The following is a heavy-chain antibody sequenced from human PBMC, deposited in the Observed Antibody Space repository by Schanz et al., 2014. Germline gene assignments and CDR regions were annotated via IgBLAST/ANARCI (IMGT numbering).Heavy chain of an antibody. J-gene: IGHJ2*01. CDR1: GGSISSGGYS. Sequence: LQLQESGSGLMKPSQTLSLTCAVSGGSISSGGYSWNWIRQSPGKGLEWIGYIYYSGNTYYNPSLKSRVPISVDRSKNQFSLRLTSLTAADTAVYYCARDTTWRLDLWGRGTLVTVSS. D-gene: IGHD1-1*01. CDR3: ARDTTWRLDL. CDR2: IYYSGNT. V-gene: IGHV4-30-2*06.